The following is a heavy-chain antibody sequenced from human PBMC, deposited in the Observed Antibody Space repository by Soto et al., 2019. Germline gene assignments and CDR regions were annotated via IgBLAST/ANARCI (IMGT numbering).Heavy chain of an antibody. D-gene: IGHD6-19*01. CDR1: GFTFDDYA. J-gene: IGHJ4*02. CDR2: ISWNSGSI. Sequence: GGSLRLSCAASGFTFDDYAMHWVRQAPGKGLEWVSGISWNSGSIGYADSVKGRFTISRDNAKNSLYLQMNSLRAEDTALYYCAKDKEQWLTLDYWGQGTLVTVSS. CDR3: AKDKEQWLTLDY. V-gene: IGHV3-9*01.